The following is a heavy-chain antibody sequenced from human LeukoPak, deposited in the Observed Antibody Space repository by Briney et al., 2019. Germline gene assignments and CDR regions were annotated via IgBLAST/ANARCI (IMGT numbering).Heavy chain of an antibody. D-gene: IGHD3-22*01. J-gene: IGHJ3*02. CDR3: ARGRNRRNYYDSSGYYSGAFDI. CDR2: IIPIFGTA. CDR1: GGTFSSYA. Sequence: GASVKVSCKASGGTFSSYAISWVRQAPGQGLEWMGGIIPIFGTANYAQEFQGRVTITADESTSTAYMELSSLRSEDTAVYYCARGRNRRNYYDSSGYYSGAFDIWGQGTMVTVSS. V-gene: IGHV1-69*13.